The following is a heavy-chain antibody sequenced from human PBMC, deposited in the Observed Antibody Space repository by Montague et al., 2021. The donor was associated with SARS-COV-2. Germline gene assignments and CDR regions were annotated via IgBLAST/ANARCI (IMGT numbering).Heavy chain of an antibody. CDR3: ARNSFRARFLDWSFYFTF. Sequence: SETLSLTCAVYGGSFTTYYWSWIRQPPGKGLEWIGEINHGGTTNXXPAPKSRVAMSVDTSKNQFSLTLTSVTAADTAIYFCARNSFRARFLDWSFYFTFWGQGSVATVSS. D-gene: IGHD3/OR15-3a*01. J-gene: IGHJ4*02. V-gene: IGHV4-34*01. CDR2: INHGGTT. CDR1: GGSFTTYY.